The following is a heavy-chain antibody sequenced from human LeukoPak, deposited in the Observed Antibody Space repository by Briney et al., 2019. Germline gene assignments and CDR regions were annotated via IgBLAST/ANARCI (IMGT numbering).Heavy chain of an antibody. CDR1: GFTFSSYA. Sequence: GGSLRLSCAASGFTFSSYAMSWVRQAPGKGLEWVANIKQDGSEKYYVDSVKGRFTISRDNAKNSLYLQMNSLRAEDTAVYYCARDFGSSWSGGDYGMDVWGQGTTVTVSS. D-gene: IGHD6-13*01. CDR2: IKQDGSEK. J-gene: IGHJ6*02. V-gene: IGHV3-7*01. CDR3: ARDFGSSWSGGDYGMDV.